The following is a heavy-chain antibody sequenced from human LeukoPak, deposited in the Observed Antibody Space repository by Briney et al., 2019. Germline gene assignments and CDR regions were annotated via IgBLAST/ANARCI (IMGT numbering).Heavy chain of an antibody. Sequence: ASVKVSCKSTGYTFTSYDINWVRQATGQGLAWMGLMNPNSGNTGYAQKFEGRVTMTRNTSISTAYMVLSSLRSEDTAVYYCARGAYSSSFYYYYMDVWGKGTTVTVSS. CDR3: ARGAYSSSFYYYYMDV. J-gene: IGHJ6*03. D-gene: IGHD6-13*01. CDR1: GYTFTSYD. V-gene: IGHV1-8*01. CDR2: MNPNSGNT.